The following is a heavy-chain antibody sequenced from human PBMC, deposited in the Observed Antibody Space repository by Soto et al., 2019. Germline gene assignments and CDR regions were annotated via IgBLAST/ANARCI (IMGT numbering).Heavy chain of an antibody. CDR1: GFTFSSYS. D-gene: IGHD2-15*01. J-gene: IGHJ5*02. V-gene: IGHV3-21*01. CDR2: ISSSSSYI. CDR3: ARDGEYCSGGSCHNWFDP. Sequence: GGSLRLSCAASGFTFSSYSMNWVRQAPGKGLEWVSSISSSSSYIYYADSVKGRFTISRDNAKNSLYLQMNSLRAEDTAVYYCARDGEYCSGGSCHNWFDPWGQGTLVTVSS.